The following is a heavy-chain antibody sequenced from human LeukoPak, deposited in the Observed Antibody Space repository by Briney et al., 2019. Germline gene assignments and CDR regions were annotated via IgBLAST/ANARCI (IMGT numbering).Heavy chain of an antibody. CDR3: VGDFWSRYYRDY. CDR1: GGTFSSYA. V-gene: IGHV1-69*06. CDR2: IIPIFGTA. Sequence: ASVKVSCKASGGTFSSYAISWVRQAPGQGVEWMGRIIPIFGTANYAQKFQGRVTITADKSTSTAYMELSSLRSEDTAVYYCVGDFWSRYYRDYWGQGTLVTVSS. J-gene: IGHJ4*02. D-gene: IGHD3-3*01.